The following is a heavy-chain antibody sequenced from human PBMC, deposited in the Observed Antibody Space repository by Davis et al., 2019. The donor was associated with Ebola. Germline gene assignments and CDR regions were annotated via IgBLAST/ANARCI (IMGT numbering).Heavy chain of an antibody. CDR1: GYTFTTFG. V-gene: IGHV1-18*01. Sequence: ASVKVSCKASGYTFTTFGISWVRQAPGQGLEWMGGMNPYSGNTNYAQKLQGRVTMTTDTSTSTAYMELRSLRSDDTAVYYCARGDMTTVTFDYWGQGTLVTVSS. CDR3: ARGDMTTVTFDY. CDR2: MNPYSGNT. J-gene: IGHJ4*02. D-gene: IGHD4-11*01.